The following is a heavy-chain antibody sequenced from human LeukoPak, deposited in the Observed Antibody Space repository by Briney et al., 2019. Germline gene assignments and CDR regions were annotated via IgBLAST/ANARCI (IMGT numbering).Heavy chain of an antibody. Sequence: SETLSLTCTVSGGSISTGSYCWSWIRQPAGKGLEWIGHIYISGNTNYNPSLKSRVTISVDTSKNQLSLKLSSVTAAGTAVYYCATGYGSGTLRDRYYYMDVWGKGTTVTVSS. CDR3: ATGYGSGTLRDRYYYMDV. CDR2: IYISGNT. CDR1: GGSISTGSYC. D-gene: IGHD3-10*01. V-gene: IGHV4-61*10. J-gene: IGHJ6*03.